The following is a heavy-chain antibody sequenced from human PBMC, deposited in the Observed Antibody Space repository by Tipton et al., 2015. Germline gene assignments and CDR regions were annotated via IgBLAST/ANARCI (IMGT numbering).Heavy chain of an antibody. D-gene: IGHD2/OR15-2a*01. CDR2: ISDTGST. CDR3: AREGTILVPFDF. J-gene: IGHJ4*02. V-gene: IGHV4-31*03. Sequence: TLSLTCTVSGDSISKGDKFWNWIRQHPGKGLEWIGYISDTGSTYYNPSLKSRITMSVDTSKNQFSLNLRSVTAADTAVYYCAREGTILVPFDFWGQGILVTVSS. CDR1: GDSISKGDKF.